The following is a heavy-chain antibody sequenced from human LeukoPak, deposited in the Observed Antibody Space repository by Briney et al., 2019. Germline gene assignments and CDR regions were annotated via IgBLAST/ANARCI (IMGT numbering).Heavy chain of an antibody. Sequence: SETLSLTCTVSGGSISSYYWSWIRQPPGKGLEWIGYIYDSGNTNYNPSLKSRVTISVDTSKNQFSLKLSSVTAADTAVYYCARADPETDAFDIWGQGTMVTVSS. CDR1: GGSISSYY. J-gene: IGHJ3*02. CDR2: IYDSGNT. V-gene: IGHV4-59*08. CDR3: ARADPETDAFDI. D-gene: IGHD1-14*01.